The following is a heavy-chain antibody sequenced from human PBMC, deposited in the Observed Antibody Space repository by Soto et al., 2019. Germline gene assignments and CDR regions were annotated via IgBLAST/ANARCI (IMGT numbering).Heavy chain of an antibody. Sequence: GESLKISCKGSGYSFTSYWISWVRQMPGKGLEWMGRIDPSDSYTNYSPSFQGHVTISADKSISTAYLQWSSLKASDTAMYYCARHGDTAMVNXYYYYGMDVWGQGTTVTVSS. J-gene: IGHJ6*02. CDR1: GYSFTSYW. CDR3: ARHGDTAMVNXYYYYGMDV. V-gene: IGHV5-10-1*01. CDR2: IDPSDSYT. D-gene: IGHD5-18*01.